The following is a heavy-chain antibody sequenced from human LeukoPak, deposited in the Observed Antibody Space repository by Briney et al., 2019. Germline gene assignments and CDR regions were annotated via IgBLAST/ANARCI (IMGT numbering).Heavy chain of an antibody. J-gene: IGHJ5*02. CDR1: GGSISSYY. CDR3: ARAGIGYYPEEWFDP. V-gene: IGHV4-59*01. Sequence: SETLSLTCTVSGGSISSYYWSWIRQPPGKGLEWIGYIYYSGSTNYNPSLKSRVTISVDTSKNQFSLKLSSVTAADTAVYYCARAGIGYYPEEWFDPWGQGTLVTVSS. CDR2: IYYSGST. D-gene: IGHD3-22*01.